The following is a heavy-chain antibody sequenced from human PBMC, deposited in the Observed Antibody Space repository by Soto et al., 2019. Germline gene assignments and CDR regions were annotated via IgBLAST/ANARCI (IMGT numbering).Heavy chain of an antibody. CDR2: IYYSGSA. CDR1: GGSISSYY. J-gene: IGHJ5*02. D-gene: IGHD3-9*01. V-gene: IGHV4-59*01. CDR3: ASTPTNYDILTGSGYNWFDP. Sequence: SETLSLTCTVSGGSISSYYWSWIRQPPGKGLEWIGYIYYSGSANYNPSLKSRVTISVDTSKNQFSLKLSSVTAADTAVYYCASTPTNYDILTGSGYNWFDPWGQGALVTVSS.